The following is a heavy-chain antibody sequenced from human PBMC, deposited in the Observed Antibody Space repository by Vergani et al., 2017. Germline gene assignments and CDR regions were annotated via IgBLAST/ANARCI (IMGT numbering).Heavy chain of an antibody. CDR1: GYTFTSYY. V-gene: IGHV1-46*03. Sequence: QVQLVQSGAEVKKPGASVKVSCKASGYTFTSYYMHWVRQAPGQGLEWMGIINPSGGSTSYAQKFQGRVTMTRDTSTSTVYMELSSLRSQHTAVYYCASSGYYAPMDVWGQGTTVTVSS. J-gene: IGHJ6*02. CDR3: ASSGYYAPMDV. D-gene: IGHD3-3*01. CDR2: INPSGGST.